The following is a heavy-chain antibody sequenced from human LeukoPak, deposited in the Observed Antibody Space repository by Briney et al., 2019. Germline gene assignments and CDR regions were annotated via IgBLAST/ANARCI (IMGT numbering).Heavy chain of an antibody. CDR1: GGSFSGYY. CDR2: INHSGST. Sequence: KPSETLSLTCAVYGGSFSGYYCSWIRQPPGKGLEWIGEINHSGSTNYNPSLKSRVTISVDTSKNQFSLKLSSVTAADTAVYYCARYSSSGKYYYYYYYMDVWGKGTTVTVSS. D-gene: IGHD6-6*01. V-gene: IGHV4-34*01. J-gene: IGHJ6*03. CDR3: ARYSSSGKYYYYYYYMDV.